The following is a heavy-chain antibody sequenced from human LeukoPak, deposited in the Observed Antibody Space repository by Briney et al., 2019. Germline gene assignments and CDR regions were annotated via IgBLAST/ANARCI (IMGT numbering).Heavy chain of an antibody. CDR1: GGSFSGYY. D-gene: IGHD6-19*01. J-gene: IGHJ4*02. CDR3: ARGRAVAGTRYYFDY. Sequence: SETLSLTCAVHGGSFSGYYWSWIRQPPGKGLEWIGEINHSGSPNYNPSLKSRVTISVDTSKNQFSLKLISVTAADTAVYYCARGRAVAGTRYYFDYWGQGTLVTVSS. V-gene: IGHV4-34*01. CDR2: INHSGSP.